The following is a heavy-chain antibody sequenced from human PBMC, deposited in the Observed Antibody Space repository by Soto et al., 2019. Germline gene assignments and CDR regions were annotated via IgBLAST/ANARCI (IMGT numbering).Heavy chain of an antibody. Sequence: QVQLVQSGAEVKKPGASVKVSCKASGYTFTSYDINWVRQATGQGLEWMGWMNPNSGNTGYAQKFQGRATMTRNTSISTAYMELSSLRSEDKAVYYCARGINYYASGDDAFDIWGQGTMVTVSS. CDR2: MNPNSGNT. CDR3: ARGINYYASGDDAFDI. J-gene: IGHJ3*02. V-gene: IGHV1-8*01. D-gene: IGHD3-10*01. CDR1: GYTFTSYD.